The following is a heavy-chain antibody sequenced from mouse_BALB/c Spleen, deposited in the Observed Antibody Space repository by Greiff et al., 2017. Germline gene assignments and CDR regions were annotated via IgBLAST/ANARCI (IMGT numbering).Heavy chain of an antibody. J-gene: IGHJ1*01. D-gene: IGHD1-1*01. V-gene: IGHV3-8*02. CDR2: ISYSGST. CDR1: GDSITSGY. Sequence: EVQLKESGPSLVKPSQTLSLTCSVTGDSITSGYWNWIRKFPGNKLEYMGYISYSGSTYYNPSLKSRISITRDTSKNQYYLQLNSVTTEDTATYYCARNYYGSSYRYWYFDVWGAGTTVTVSS. CDR3: ARNYYGSSYRYWYFDV.